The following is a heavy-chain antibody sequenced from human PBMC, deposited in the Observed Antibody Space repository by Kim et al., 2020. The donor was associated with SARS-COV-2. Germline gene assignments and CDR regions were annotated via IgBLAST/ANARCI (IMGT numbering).Heavy chain of an antibody. CDR1: SGSISSGRYS. CDR3: ASNFYHDSPDTFDI. Sequence: SETLSLTCTVSSGSISSGRYSCSWIRQHPGKGLEWIGYISYSGSTYYNPSLKSRVTISVDTSKKQFSLKLSSVTAADTAVYYCASNFYHDSPDTFDIWGQGTMVTVSS. J-gene: IGHJ3*02. D-gene: IGHD3-22*01. CDR2: ISYSGST. V-gene: IGHV4-31*03.